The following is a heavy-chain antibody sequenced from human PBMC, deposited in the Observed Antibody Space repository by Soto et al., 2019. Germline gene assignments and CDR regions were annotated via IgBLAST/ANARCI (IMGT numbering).Heavy chain of an antibody. D-gene: IGHD2-15*01. CDR1: GGSISSYD. J-gene: IGHJ4*02. Sequence: SETLSLTWSVSGGSISSYDWSWIRQPPGKGLEWIGYIYYSGSTNYNPSLKSRVTISVDTSKNQFSLKLSSVTAADTAVYYCARAVAPALFDYWGQGTLVTV. CDR2: IYYSGST. V-gene: IGHV4-59*01. CDR3: ARAVAPALFDY.